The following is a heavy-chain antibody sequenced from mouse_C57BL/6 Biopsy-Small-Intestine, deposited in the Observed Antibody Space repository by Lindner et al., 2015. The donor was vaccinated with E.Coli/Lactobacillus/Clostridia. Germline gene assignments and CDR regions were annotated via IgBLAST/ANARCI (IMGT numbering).Heavy chain of an antibody. D-gene: IGHD1-1*02. J-gene: IGHJ4*01. CDR3: AREGGDTGSYEGFDY. CDR2: IIVIFGTT. Sequence: SVKVSCKASGGPFNNYAFNWVQQAPGQGLEWVGGIIVIFGTTTYAQKFQGRVSITADKFTDTVYLEMSSLTSEDTAVYFCAREGGDTGSYEGFDYWGQGTLVTVSS. V-gene: IGHV1-54*02. CDR1: GGPFNNYA.